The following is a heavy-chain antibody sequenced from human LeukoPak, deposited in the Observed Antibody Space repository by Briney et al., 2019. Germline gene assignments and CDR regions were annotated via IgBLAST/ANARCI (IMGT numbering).Heavy chain of an antibody. V-gene: IGHV3-21*01. J-gene: IGHJ5*02. D-gene: IGHD3-22*01. CDR2: ISSSSSYI. CDR1: GFTFSSYS. CDR3: ARANEDYYDSSGYSSWFDP. Sequence: GGSLRLSCAASGFTFSSYSMNWVRQAPGKGLEWVSSISSSSSYIYYADSVKGRFTISRDNAKNSLYLQMNSLRAEDTAVYYCARANEDYYDSSGYSSWFDPWGQGTLVTVSS.